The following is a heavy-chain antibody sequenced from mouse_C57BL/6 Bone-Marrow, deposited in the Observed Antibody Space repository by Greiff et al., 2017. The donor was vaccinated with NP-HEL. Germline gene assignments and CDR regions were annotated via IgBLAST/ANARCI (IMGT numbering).Heavy chain of an antibody. CDR2: INPGSGGT. D-gene: IGHD1-1*01. CDR3: ARVRVGGAYFDY. Sequence: LEESGAELVRPGTSVKVSCKASGYAFTNYLIEWVKQRPGQGLEWIGVINPGSGGTNYNEKFKGKATLTADKSSSTAYMQLSSLTSEDSAVYFCARVRVGGAYFDYWGQGTTLTVSS. J-gene: IGHJ2*01. V-gene: IGHV1-54*01. CDR1: GYAFTNYL.